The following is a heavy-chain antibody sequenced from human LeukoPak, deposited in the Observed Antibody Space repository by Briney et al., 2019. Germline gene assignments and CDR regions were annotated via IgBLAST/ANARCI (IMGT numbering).Heavy chain of an antibody. CDR1: GGSFSGYY. D-gene: IGHD3-10*01. Sequence: SETLSLTCAVYGGSFSGYYWSWIRQPPGKGLEWIGEINHSGSTNYNPSLKSRVTISVDTSKNQFSLKLSSVTAADTAVYYCASGYYYGSGSYYRLYYFDYWGQGTLVTVSS. V-gene: IGHV4-34*01. CDR2: INHSGST. J-gene: IGHJ4*02. CDR3: ASGYYYGSGSYYRLYYFDY.